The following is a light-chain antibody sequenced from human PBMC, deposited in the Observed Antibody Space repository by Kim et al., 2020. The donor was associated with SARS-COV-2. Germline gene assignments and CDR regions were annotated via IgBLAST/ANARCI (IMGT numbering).Light chain of an antibody. CDR2: QDS. J-gene: IGLJ3*02. Sequence: SVSPGQTASITCSGDKLGDKYACWYQQKPGQSPVLVIYQDSKRPSGIPERFSGSNSGNTATLTISGTQAMDEADYYCQAWDSSFCVFGGGTKLTVL. V-gene: IGLV3-1*01. CDR3: QAWDSSFCV. CDR1: KLGDKY.